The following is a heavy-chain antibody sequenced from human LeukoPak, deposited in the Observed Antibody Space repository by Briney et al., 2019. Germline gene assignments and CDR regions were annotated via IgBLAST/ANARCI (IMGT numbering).Heavy chain of an antibody. V-gene: IGHV1-2*02. Sequence: ASVKVSCKASGYTLRDYYIYWVRQAPGQGLEWLGWLNPHSGGTNYAQKFQGRVTLTSDTSIRTAYMELTPLTSDDTAIYYCARGLRIINGLDVWGQGTTVIVSS. J-gene: IGHJ6*02. CDR3: ARGLRIINGLDV. D-gene: IGHD2-15*01. CDR1: GYTLRDYY. CDR2: LNPHSGGT.